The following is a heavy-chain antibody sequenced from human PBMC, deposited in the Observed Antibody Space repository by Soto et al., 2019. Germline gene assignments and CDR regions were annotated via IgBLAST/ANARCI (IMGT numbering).Heavy chain of an antibody. CDR1: GLTFTNAW. D-gene: IGHD6-25*01. V-gene: IGHV3-15*07. J-gene: IGHJ4*02. Sequence: VQLVESGGGLVKPGGSLRLSCTVSGLTFTNAWMTWVRQAPGKGLEWVARIKSHTDGGTTDYAAPLQGRFTISRDDSRNTLFLQMNSLKTEVTAVYFCATDPGYWESAPLDYWGQGTLVTVSS. CDR3: ATDPGYWESAPLDY. CDR2: IKSHTDGGTT.